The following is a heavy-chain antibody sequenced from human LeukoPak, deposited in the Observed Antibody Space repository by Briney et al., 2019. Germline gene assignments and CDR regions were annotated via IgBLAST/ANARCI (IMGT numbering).Heavy chain of an antibody. CDR1: GGSFSGYY. CDR2: INHSGST. CDR3: ACIAAAGTPIVDY. J-gene: IGHJ4*02. D-gene: IGHD6-13*01. Sequence: SETLSLTCAVYGGSFSGYYWSWIRQPPGKGLECIGEINHSGSTNYNPSLKSRVTISVDTSKNQFSLKLSSVTAADTAVYYCACIAAAGTPIVDYWGQGTLVTVSS. V-gene: IGHV4-34*01.